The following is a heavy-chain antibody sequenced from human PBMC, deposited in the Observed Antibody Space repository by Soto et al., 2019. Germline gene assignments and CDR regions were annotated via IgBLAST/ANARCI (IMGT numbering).Heavy chain of an antibody. Sequence: QVQLQESGPGLVKPSGTLSLTCAVSGGSISSSNWWSWVRQPPGKGLEWIGEIYHSGSTNYNPSLKMPVSISVDKSKQQFSLKLSSVTAADTAVYYCARAQIVVGGFDYWGQGTLVTVSS. CDR1: GGSISSSNW. V-gene: IGHV4-4*02. D-gene: IGHD3-22*01. J-gene: IGHJ4*02. CDR3: ARAQIVVGGFDY. CDR2: IYHSGST.